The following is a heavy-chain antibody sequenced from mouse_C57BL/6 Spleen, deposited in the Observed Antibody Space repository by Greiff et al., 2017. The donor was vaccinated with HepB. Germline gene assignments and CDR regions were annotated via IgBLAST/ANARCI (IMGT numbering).Heavy chain of an antibody. Sequence: QVHVKQSGAELVRPGASVKLSCKASGYTFTDYYINWVKQRPGQGLEWIARIYPGSGNTYYNEKFKGKATLTAEKSSSTAYLQLSSLTSEDSAVYFCARWLWSDYAMDYWGQGTSVTVSS. D-gene: IGHD1-1*02. J-gene: IGHJ4*01. CDR2: IYPGSGNT. CDR1: GYTFTDYY. V-gene: IGHV1-76*01. CDR3: ARWLWSDYAMDY.